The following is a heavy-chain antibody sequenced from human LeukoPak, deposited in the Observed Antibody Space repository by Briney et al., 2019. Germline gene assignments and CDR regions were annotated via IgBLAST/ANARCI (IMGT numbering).Heavy chain of an antibody. CDR3: ARSNLGGWFDP. D-gene: IGHD1-14*01. Sequence: SETLSLTCTVSGGSVSTSDYYWGWIRQSPVKGLEWIGDVFYTGKTNYNPSLRGRATISIDTSKNQFSLKLTYVTAADTAVYYCARSNLGGWFDPWGQGTLVTVSS. J-gene: IGHJ5*02. CDR1: GGSVSTSDYY. CDR2: VFYTGKT. V-gene: IGHV4-39*07.